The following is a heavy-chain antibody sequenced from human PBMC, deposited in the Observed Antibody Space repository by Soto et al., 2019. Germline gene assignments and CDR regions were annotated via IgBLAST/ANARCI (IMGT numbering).Heavy chain of an antibody. CDR3: ASLGTTVTSFGY. CDR2: IFHSGST. J-gene: IGHJ4*02. CDR1: GGSISSGNW. V-gene: IGHV4-4*02. D-gene: IGHD4-4*01. Sequence: ASETLSLTCAVSGGSISSGNWWSWVRQPPGKGLDWIGEIFHSGSTNYNPSLKSRVTISVDKSKNHFSLKLSSVTAADTAVYYCASLGTTVTSFGYWGQGTLVTVSS.